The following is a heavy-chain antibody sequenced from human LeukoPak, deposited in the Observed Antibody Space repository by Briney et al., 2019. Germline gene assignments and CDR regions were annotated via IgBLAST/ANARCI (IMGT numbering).Heavy chain of an antibody. J-gene: IGHJ5*02. CDR1: GGTFSSYA. CDR3: ARVSLGTTASNWFDP. CDR2: ISAYNGNT. D-gene: IGHD2-2*01. Sequence: ASVKVSCKASGGTFSSYAISWVRQAPGQGLEWMGWISAYNGNTNYAQKLQGRVTMTTDTSTSTAYMELRSLRSDDTAVYYCARVSLGTTASNWFDPWGQGTLVTVSS. V-gene: IGHV1-18*01.